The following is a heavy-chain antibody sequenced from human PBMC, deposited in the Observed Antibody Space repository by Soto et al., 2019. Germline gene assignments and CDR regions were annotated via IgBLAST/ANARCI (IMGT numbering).Heavy chain of an antibody. V-gene: IGHV3-23*01. CDR2: ISGGGDRT. D-gene: IGHD2-2*01. CDR1: GFTFTRYA. J-gene: IGHJ6*02. Sequence: EGQLLESGGDLVQPGGSPRLSCAASGFTFTRYAVTWVRQAPEKGLEWVSTISGGGDRTYFADSVKGRFTISRDSSKNTVYLQMNRLRAEDTAIYYCAKAGCTTTSCFSSYYAMDVWGQGTTVTVSS. CDR3: AKAGCTTTSCFSSYYAMDV.